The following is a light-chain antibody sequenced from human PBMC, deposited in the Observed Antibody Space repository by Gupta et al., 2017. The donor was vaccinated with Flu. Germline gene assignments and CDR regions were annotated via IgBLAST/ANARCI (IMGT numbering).Light chain of an antibody. V-gene: IGKV3-15*01. CDR1: QSINSN. J-gene: IGKJ3*01. CDR2: DAS. CDR3: HQEDYCPFI. Sequence: EIVMTQSPATLSVSPGERATLSCRASQSINSNLAWYQQKPGQAPGLLIYDASTRASGIPDRFSGSGSGTEFTLTISSRQSEDFAVYYCHQEDYCPFIFGHGTKVDIK.